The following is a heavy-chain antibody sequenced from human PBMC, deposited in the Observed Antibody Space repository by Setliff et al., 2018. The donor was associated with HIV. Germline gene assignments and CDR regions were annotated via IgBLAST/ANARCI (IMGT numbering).Heavy chain of an antibody. CDR3: ARHNYELDYYYYYMDV. J-gene: IGHJ6*03. CDR2: IYYSGST. CDR1: GGSISSSSYY. Sequence: SETLSLTCTVSGGSISSSSYYWGWIRQPPGKGLEWIGSIYYSGSTYYNPSLKSRVTISVDTSKNQFSLKLSSVTAADTAVYYCARHNYELDYYYYYMDVRGKGTTVTV. V-gene: IGHV4-39*01. D-gene: IGHD3-3*01.